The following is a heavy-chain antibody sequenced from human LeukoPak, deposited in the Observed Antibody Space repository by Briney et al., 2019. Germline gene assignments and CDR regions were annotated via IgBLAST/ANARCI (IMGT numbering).Heavy chain of an antibody. Sequence: ASVKLSCKASGYTFTSCYIHWVRQAPGQGFEWMGMLNPSGGSTAYAQRFQGRVTMTRDTSTSVVYMELSSLRSEDTAVYYCARGDSSGYYYYWGQGTLVTVSS. J-gene: IGHJ4*02. CDR2: LNPSGGST. CDR1: GYTFTSCY. CDR3: ARGDSSGYYYY. D-gene: IGHD3-22*01. V-gene: IGHV1-46*01.